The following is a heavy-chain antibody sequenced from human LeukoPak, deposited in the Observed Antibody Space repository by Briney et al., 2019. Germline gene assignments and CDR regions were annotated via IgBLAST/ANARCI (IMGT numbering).Heavy chain of an antibody. J-gene: IGHJ6*02. CDR2: ISAYNGKT. D-gene: IGHD5/OR15-5a*01. Sequence: ASVKVSCKASGYTFNLYGVNWVRQAPGQGLEWMGWISAYNGKTNYAQKLQGRVTMTTDTSTSTAYMELRSLRSDDTAVYYCARESTIASYGMDVWGQGTTVTVS. V-gene: IGHV1-18*01. CDR3: ARESTIASYGMDV. CDR1: GYTFNLYG.